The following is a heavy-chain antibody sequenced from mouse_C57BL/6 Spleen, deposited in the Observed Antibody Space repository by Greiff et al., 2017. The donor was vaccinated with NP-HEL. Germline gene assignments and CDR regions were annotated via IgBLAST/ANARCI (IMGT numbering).Heavy chain of an antibody. CDR3: ARRLGRGWYFDV. J-gene: IGHJ1*03. D-gene: IGHD4-1*01. CDR2: ISSGGSYT. V-gene: IGHV5-6*01. Sequence: EVQRVESGGDLVKPGGSLKLSCAASGFTFSSYGMSWVRQTPDKRLEWVATISSGGSYTYYPDSVKGRFTISRDNAKNTLYLQMSSLKSEDTAMYYCARRLGRGWYFDVWGTGTTVTVSS. CDR1: GFTFSSYG.